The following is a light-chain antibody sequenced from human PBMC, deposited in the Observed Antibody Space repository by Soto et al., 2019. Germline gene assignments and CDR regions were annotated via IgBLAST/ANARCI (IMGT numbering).Light chain of an antibody. CDR1: GSDVVGYNY. CDR3: CSYAGSYTLV. J-gene: IGLJ2*01. Sequence: QSVLTQPRSVSGSPGQSVTISCTGTGSDVVGYNYVSWYQQHPGKAPKLMINDVTKRPSGVPDRFSGSKSGNTASLTISGLQAEDEADYYCCSYAGSYTLVFGGGTKLTVL. CDR2: DVT. V-gene: IGLV2-11*01.